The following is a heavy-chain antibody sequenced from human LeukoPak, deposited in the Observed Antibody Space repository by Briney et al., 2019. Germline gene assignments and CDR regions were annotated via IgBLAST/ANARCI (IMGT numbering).Heavy chain of an antibody. Sequence: GGSLRLSCAASGFTFSSYGMHWVRQAPGKGLEWVAVISYDGSNKYYADSVKGRFTISRDNSKSTLYLQMNSLRAEDTAVYYCAKDRDYYYDSSGYSPDYWGQGTLVTVSS. CDR1: GFTFSSYG. D-gene: IGHD3-22*01. V-gene: IGHV3-30*18. CDR3: AKDRDYYYDSSGYSPDY. CDR2: ISYDGSNK. J-gene: IGHJ4*02.